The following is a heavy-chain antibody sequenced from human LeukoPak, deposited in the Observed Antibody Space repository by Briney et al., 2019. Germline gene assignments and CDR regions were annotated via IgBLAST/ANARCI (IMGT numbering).Heavy chain of an antibody. CDR2: TYYRSKWYN. V-gene: IGHV6-1*01. D-gene: IGHD5-18*01. CDR1: GDSVSSNSAA. J-gene: IGHJ4*02. Sequence: SQTLSLTCAISGDSVSSNSAAWNWIRQSPSRGLEWLGRTYYRSKWYNDYAVSVKSRITINPDTSKNQFSLKLSSVTAADTAVYYCARHRTAMVNLPSYYFDYWGQGTLVTVSS. CDR3: ARHRTAMVNLPSYYFDY.